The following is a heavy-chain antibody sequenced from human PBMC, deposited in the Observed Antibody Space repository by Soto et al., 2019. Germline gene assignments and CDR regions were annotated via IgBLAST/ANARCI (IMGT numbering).Heavy chain of an antibody. CDR2: VKDGGHT. Sequence: QVQLQQWGAGLLKPSETLSLNCAVTGGSLSGYYWSWIRQPPGKGLGWIGEVKDGGHTNYSPSLRGRLTISSDTSNNQFSLRLNSVTAADTGVYYCARGQEGVVATHWDQGSLVTVSS. J-gene: IGHJ4*02. V-gene: IGHV4-34*01. D-gene: IGHD5-12*01. CDR1: GGSLSGYY. CDR3: ARGQEGVVATH.